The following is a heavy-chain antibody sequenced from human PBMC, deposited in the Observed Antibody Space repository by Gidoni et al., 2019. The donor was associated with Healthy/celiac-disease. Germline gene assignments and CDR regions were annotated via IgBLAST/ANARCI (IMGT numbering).Heavy chain of an antibody. CDR1: GFTFSSYG. CDR3: AKDTTYYDFWSGYVYYYGMDV. CDR2: ISYDGSNK. D-gene: IGHD3-3*01. V-gene: IGHV3-30*18. Sequence: QVQLVESGGGVVQPGRSLRLSCAASGFTFSSYGMHWVRQAPGKGLEWVAVISYDGSNKYYADSVKGRVTISRDNSKNTLYLQMNSLRAEDTAVYYCAKDTTYYDFWSGYVYYYGMDVWGQGTTVTVSS. J-gene: IGHJ6*02.